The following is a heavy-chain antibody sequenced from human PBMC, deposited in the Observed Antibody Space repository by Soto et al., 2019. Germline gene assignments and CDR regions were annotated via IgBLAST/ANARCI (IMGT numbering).Heavy chain of an antibody. V-gene: IGHV5-10-1*01. D-gene: IGHD6-19*01. CDR1: GYSFTSYW. CDR2: IDPSDSYT. CDR3: ASRIAVAGRGYGMDV. J-gene: IGHJ6*02. Sequence: GESLKISCKGSGYSFTSYWISWVRQMPGKGLEWMGRIDPSDSYTNYSPSFQGHVTISADKSISTAYLRWSSLKASDTAMYYCASRIAVAGRGYGMDVWGQGTTVTVSS.